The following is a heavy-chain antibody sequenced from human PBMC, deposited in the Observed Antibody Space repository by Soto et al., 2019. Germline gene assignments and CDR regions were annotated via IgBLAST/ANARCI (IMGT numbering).Heavy chain of an antibody. CDR2: IYYSGST. J-gene: IGHJ4*02. CDR1: GGSISSGDYY. CDR3: ARGRRGGRGSIIEVDY. Sequence: SETLSLTCTVSGGSISSGDYYWSWIRQPPGKGLEWIGYIYYSGSTYYNPSLKSRVTISVDTSKNQFSLKLSSVTAADTAVYYCARGRRGGRGSIIEVDYWGQGTLVT. V-gene: IGHV4-30-4*01. D-gene: IGHD2-15*01.